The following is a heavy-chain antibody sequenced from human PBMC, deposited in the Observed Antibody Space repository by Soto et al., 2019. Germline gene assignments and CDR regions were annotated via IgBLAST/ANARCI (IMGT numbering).Heavy chain of an antibody. V-gene: IGHV4-39*01. D-gene: IGHD3-16*01. Sequence: PSETLSLTCTVSGGSVSNSDYYWGWIRQPPGTGVEWIGTIHKSGSTYYNPSHKSQVTISLDMSQNEFSLRLSSATAADTAVYYCARHVTTGYGADYFDYWGQGILVTVSS. CDR3: ARHVTTGYGADYFDY. J-gene: IGHJ4*02. CDR2: IHKSGST. CDR1: GGSVSNSDYY.